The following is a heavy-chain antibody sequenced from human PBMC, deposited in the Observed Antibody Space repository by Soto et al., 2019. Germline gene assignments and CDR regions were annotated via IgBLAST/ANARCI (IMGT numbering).Heavy chain of an antibody. CDR3: ATHSTLTIFFLMDV. J-gene: IGHJ6*02. CDR2: ISSSSSYI. D-gene: IGHD3-3*01. CDR1: GFSFSSHS. V-gene: IGHV3-21*01. Sequence: GGSLRLSCAASGFSFSSHSMKWVRQAPGKGLEWVSYISSSSSYIYYADSVKGRFTISRDNAKNSLYLQMNSLRAEDTAVYYCATHSTLTIFFLMDVWGQGTTVTVS.